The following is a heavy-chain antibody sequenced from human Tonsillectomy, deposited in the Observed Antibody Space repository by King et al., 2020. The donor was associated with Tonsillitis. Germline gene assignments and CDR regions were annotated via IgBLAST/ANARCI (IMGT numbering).Heavy chain of an antibody. CDR2: IYLSGTT. CDR1: GDSISSGDSS. J-gene: IGHJ4*02. CDR3: VRGNRPGDYFDY. V-gene: IGHV4-30-2*01. D-gene: IGHD7-27*01. Sequence: QVQLQESGSGLVKPSQTLSLICTISGDSISSGDSSWGWIRQPPGRGLEWIGYIYLSGTTFYSASLKSRVTISLDSSKEQFSLDLSSVTVADTAVYFCVRGNRPGDYFDYWGRGILVTVSS.